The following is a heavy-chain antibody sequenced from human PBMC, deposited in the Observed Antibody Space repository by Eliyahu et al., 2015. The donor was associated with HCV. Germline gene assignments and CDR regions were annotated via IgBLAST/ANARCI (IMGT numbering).Heavy chain of an antibody. D-gene: IGHD6-19*01. V-gene: IGHV4-59*01. Sequence: QVQLQESGPGLVKPSETLSLTCAVSGGSITTYXWSWIRQPPGKGLEWIGDXHXRGSTNYNPSLKXRVTISVDTSKNQFSLNLTSVTAADTAVYYCASGGGGIAVAGTGGWFDPWGQGTLVTVSS. CDR1: GGSITTYX. J-gene: IGHJ5*02. CDR3: ASGGGGIAVAGTGGWFDP. CDR2: XHXRGST.